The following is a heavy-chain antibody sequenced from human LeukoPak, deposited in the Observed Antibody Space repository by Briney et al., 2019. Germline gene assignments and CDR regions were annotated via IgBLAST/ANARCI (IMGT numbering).Heavy chain of an antibody. Sequence: PGRSLRLSCIASGFTFTRNCMHWARQAPGKGLEWVAAIPHDGSSALYADSVKGRFIISRGNSKNTQYLQMNSLRIEDSAVYYCATGSDFYYDSWGQGILVTVSS. J-gene: IGHJ5*01. V-gene: IGHV3-30-3*01. D-gene: IGHD1-26*01. CDR3: ATGSDFYYDS. CDR2: IPHDGSSA. CDR1: GFTFTRNC.